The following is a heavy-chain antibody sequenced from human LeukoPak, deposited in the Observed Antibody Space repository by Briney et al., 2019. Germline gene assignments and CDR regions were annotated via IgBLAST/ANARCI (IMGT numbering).Heavy chain of an antibody. J-gene: IGHJ5*02. CDR3: AKSSSGWYRFDP. V-gene: IGHV3-23*01. Sequence: PGGSLRLSCAASGFTFSNYAMTWVRQAPGKGLEWVSGISGGGGSTYYADTVKGRFTISRDNSKNTLYLQMNSLRAEDTAVYYCAKSSSGWYRFDPWGQGTLVTVSS. D-gene: IGHD6-19*01. CDR1: GFTFSNYA. CDR2: ISGGGGST.